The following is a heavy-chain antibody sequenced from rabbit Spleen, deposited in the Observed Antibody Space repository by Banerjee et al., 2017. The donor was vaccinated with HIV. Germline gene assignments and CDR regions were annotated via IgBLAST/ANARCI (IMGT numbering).Heavy chain of an antibody. CDR1: GFDFSTYY. CDR3: ARDPAYSGGGGSDIPYL. J-gene: IGHJ4*01. V-gene: IGHV1S7*01. CDR2: IDPFFGTT. Sequence: QLKESGGGLVQPGGSLKLSCKGSGFDFSTYYMSWVRQAPGKGLEWIGYIDPFFGTTYYASWVNGRFTISSHNAQNTLYLQLNSLTVADTATYFCARDPAYSGGGGSDIPYLRGPGTLVTVS. D-gene: IGHD1-1*01.